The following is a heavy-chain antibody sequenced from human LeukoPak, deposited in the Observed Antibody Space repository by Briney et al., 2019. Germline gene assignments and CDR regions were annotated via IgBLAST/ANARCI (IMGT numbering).Heavy chain of an antibody. CDR3: AKHCRSSTSCLDY. V-gene: IGHV4-4*07. CDR1: GGSISRYY. D-gene: IGHD2-2*01. Sequence: SETLSLTCTVSGGSISRYYWSWIRQPAGKGLEWIGRIYTSGSTNYNPSLKSRVTISVDTSKNQFSLKLSSVTAADTAVYYCAKHCRSSTSCLDYWGQGTLVTVSS. CDR2: IYTSGST. J-gene: IGHJ4*02.